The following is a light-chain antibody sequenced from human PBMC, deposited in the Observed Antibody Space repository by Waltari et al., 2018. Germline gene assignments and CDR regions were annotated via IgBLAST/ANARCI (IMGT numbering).Light chain of an antibody. Sequence: SYRACQSVTKYLAWYQQKPGQAPRLLIYDTSNRATGIPARFSGSGFGTDFTLTISSLEPEDFAVYYCQQRRDWPLTFGGGTKVEIK. J-gene: IGKJ4*01. CDR1: QSVTKY. CDR3: QQRRDWPLT. CDR2: DTS. V-gene: IGKV3-11*01.